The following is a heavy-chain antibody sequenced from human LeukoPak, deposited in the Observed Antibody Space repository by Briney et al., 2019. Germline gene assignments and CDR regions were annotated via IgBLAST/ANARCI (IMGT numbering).Heavy chain of an antibody. Sequence: ASVKVSCEASGYTFTGYYMHWVRQAPGQGLEWMGWINPNSGGTNYAQKFQGRVTMTRDTSISTAYMELSRLRSDDTAVYYCARDRLCSGGSCLGFDYWGQGTLVTVSS. D-gene: IGHD2-15*01. CDR1: GYTFTGYY. CDR2: INPNSGGT. CDR3: ARDRLCSGGSCLGFDY. V-gene: IGHV1-2*02. J-gene: IGHJ4*02.